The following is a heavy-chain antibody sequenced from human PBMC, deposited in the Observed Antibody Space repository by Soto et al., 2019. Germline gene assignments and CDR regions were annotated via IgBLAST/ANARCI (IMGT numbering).Heavy chain of an antibody. D-gene: IGHD7-27*01. CDR1: GGSFTGRF. J-gene: IGHJ4*02. CDR2: VSHSGNT. V-gene: IGHV4-34*01. Sequence: SETLSLTCTVSGGSFTGRFWSWVHQPPGKGLEWIGEVSHSGNTKYYPSLRSRVTLSVDSSKNQISLALTSVTAADTAVYYCARAKFESTGWHQFDIWGQGTLVTVSS. CDR3: ARAKFESTGWHQFDI.